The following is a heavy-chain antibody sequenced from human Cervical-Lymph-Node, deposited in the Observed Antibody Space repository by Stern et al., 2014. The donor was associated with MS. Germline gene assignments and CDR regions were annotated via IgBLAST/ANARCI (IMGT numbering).Heavy chain of an antibody. J-gene: IGHJ4*02. Sequence: VQLEESGGGVVQPGRSLRLPCAASGFTFSRYAFHWVRQAPGKGLEWVAVISYDGRHEDYADAVKGRFTISRDDSKNTLFLQMDSLRADDTAIYYCARDRRGYSYGSGVFDYWGQGTLVAVSS. D-gene: IGHD5-18*01. CDR3: ARDRRGYSYGSGVFDY. CDR1: GFTFSRYA. V-gene: IGHV3-30*01. CDR2: ISYDGRHE.